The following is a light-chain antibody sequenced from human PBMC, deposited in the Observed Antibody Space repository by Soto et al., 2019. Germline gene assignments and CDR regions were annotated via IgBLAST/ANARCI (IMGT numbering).Light chain of an antibody. CDR3: SSYTSRSTLGV. CDR2: DVS. V-gene: IGLV2-14*01. J-gene: IGLJ1*01. CDR1: SSDVGGYNY. Sequence: QSVLTQPASVSGSPGQSITISCTGTSSDVGGYNYVSWYQQHPGKAPKLMIYDVSNRPSGVSNRFSGSKSGNTASLTISGLQAEDEADYYCSSYTSRSTLGVFGTGTKVTDL.